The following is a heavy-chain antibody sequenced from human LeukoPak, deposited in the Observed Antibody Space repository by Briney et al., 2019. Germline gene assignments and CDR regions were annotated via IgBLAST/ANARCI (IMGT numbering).Heavy chain of an antibody. J-gene: IGHJ3*02. CDR2: IYPGDSDT. V-gene: IGHV5-51*01. Sequence: GESLKISCKGSRYSFTSYWIGWVRQMPGKGLEWMGIIYPGDSDTRYSPSFRGQVTISADKSISTAYLQWSSLKASDTAMYYCARQPPRYCSGGSCPRDAFDIWGQGTMVTVSS. CDR1: RYSFTSYW. CDR3: ARQPPRYCSGGSCPRDAFDI. D-gene: IGHD2-15*01.